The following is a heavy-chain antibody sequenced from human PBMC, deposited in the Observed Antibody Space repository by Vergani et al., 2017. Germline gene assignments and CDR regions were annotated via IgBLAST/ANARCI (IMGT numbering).Heavy chain of an antibody. Sequence: QVQLQESGPGLVKPSQTLSLTCSVSGDSISSYYWSWIRQPPGKGLEWIGYIYYSGSTNYNPSLKSRVTISVDTSKNQFSLKLSSVTAADTAVYYCARDRYDILGYYYYGMDVWGQGTTVTVSS. D-gene: IGHD3-9*01. J-gene: IGHJ6*02. CDR3: ARDRYDILGYYYYGMDV. CDR1: GDSISSYY. CDR2: IYYSGST. V-gene: IGHV4-59*01.